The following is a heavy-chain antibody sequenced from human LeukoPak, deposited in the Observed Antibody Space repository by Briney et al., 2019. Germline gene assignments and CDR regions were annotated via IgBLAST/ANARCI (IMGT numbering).Heavy chain of an antibody. CDR3: ARALTIFGVVIHYYYGMDV. Sequence: ASVKVSCKASGYTFTSYAMNWVRQAPGQGREWMGWINTNTGNPTYAQGFTGRFVFSLDTSVSTAYLRISSLKAEDTAVYYCARALTIFGVVIHYYYGMDVWGQGTTVTVSS. CDR1: GYTFTSYA. D-gene: IGHD3-3*01. V-gene: IGHV7-4-1*02. J-gene: IGHJ6*02. CDR2: INTNTGNP.